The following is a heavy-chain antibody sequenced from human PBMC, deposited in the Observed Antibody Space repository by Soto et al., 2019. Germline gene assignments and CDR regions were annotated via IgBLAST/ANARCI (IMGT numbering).Heavy chain of an antibody. CDR3: ARGGRVRYFDWLLFDY. J-gene: IGHJ4*02. D-gene: IGHD3-9*01. V-gene: IGHV1-3*01. Sequence: ASVKVSCKASGYTLSNYAMHWVRQAPGQRLEWMGWINAGNGNTKYSQKFQGRVTITRDTSASTAYMELSSLRSEDTAVYYCARGGRVRYFDWLLFDYWGQGTLVTVSS. CDR1: GYTLSNYA. CDR2: INAGNGNT.